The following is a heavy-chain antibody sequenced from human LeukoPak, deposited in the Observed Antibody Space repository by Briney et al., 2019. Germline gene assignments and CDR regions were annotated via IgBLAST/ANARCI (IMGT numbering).Heavy chain of an antibody. D-gene: IGHD3-22*01. Sequence: SETLSLTCAVSGYSISSGYYWGWIRQPPGKGLEWIGSIFHSGSTYYNPPLKSRVTLSTDTSKNQFSLKLSSVTAADTAMYCCARRNGYYFDYWGQGTLVTVSS. CDR2: IFHSGST. V-gene: IGHV4-38-2*01. J-gene: IGHJ4*02. CDR3: ARRNGYYFDY. CDR1: GYSISSGYY.